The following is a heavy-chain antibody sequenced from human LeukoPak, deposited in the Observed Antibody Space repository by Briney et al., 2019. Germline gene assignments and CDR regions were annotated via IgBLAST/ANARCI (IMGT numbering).Heavy chain of an antibody. CDR2: INHSGST. CDR3: ARRLTQYDCFDP. CDR1: GGSFSGYY. Sequence: SESLSLTCAVYGGSFSGYYWSWIRQPPGKGLEWIGEINHSGSTNYNPSLKSRVTISVDTSKNQFSLKLSSVTAADTAVYYCARRLTQYDCFDPWGQGILVTVSS. J-gene: IGHJ5*02. D-gene: IGHD2-2*01. V-gene: IGHV4-34*01.